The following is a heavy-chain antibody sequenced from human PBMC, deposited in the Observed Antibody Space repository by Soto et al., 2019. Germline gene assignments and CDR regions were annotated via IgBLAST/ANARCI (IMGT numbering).Heavy chain of an antibody. Sequence: QVQLVESGGGLVKPGGSLRLSCAASGFTFSDYYMNWLRQAPGKGLEWVSYISGSGSHIYNADSVKGRFTISRDNTKNSRYLQMNSLRVEDTAVYYCAGMVGAAHYWGQGTLVTVSS. CDR2: ISGSGSHI. J-gene: IGHJ4*02. D-gene: IGHD2-15*01. CDR3: AGMVGAAHY. V-gene: IGHV3-11*01. CDR1: GFTFSDYY.